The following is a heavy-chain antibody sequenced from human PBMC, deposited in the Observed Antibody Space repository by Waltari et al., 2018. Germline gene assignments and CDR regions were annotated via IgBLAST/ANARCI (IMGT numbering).Heavy chain of an antibody. CDR1: GYSISSGYY. CDR2: IYHSGST. CDR3: RAFDI. V-gene: IGHV4-38-2*01. J-gene: IGHJ3*02. Sequence: QVQLQESGPGLVKPSETLSLTCAVSGYSISSGYYWGWIRQPPGKGLEWIGSIYHSGSTYYNPSLKSRVTISVDTSKNQFSLKLSSVTAADTAVYYCRAFDIWGQGTMVTVSS.